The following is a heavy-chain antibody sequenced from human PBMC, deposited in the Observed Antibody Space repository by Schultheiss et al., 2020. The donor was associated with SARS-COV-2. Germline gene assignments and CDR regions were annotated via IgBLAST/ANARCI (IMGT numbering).Heavy chain of an antibody. D-gene: IGHD3-10*01. V-gene: IGHV4-59*12. J-gene: IGHJ5*02. Sequence: GSLRLSCAVYGGSFSGYYWSWIRQPPGKGLEWIGYIYYSGSTNYNPSLKSRVTISVDTSKNQFSLKLSSVTAADTAVYYCARGYYGSGAQGWFDPWGQGTLVTVSS. CDR3: ARGYYGSGAQGWFDP. CDR1: GGSFSGYY. CDR2: IYYSGST.